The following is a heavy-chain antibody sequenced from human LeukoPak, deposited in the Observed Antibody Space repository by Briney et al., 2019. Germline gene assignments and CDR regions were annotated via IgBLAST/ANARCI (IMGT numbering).Heavy chain of an antibody. Sequence: ASAKVSCKASGYTFTGYYMHWVRQAPGQGLEWMGWINPNSGGTNYAQKFQGRVTMTRDTPISTAYMELSRLRSDDTAVYYCARGGGPAAMYNWFDPWGQGTLVTVSS. J-gene: IGHJ5*02. CDR1: GYTFTGYY. CDR3: ARGGGPAAMYNWFDP. D-gene: IGHD2-2*01. V-gene: IGHV1-2*02. CDR2: INPNSGGT.